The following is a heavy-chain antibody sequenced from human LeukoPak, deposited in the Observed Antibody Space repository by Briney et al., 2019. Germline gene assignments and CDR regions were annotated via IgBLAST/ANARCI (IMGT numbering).Heavy chain of an antibody. CDR1: GYTFTSYD. J-gene: IGHJ3*02. CDR3: ARDKPLITMIVADAFDI. D-gene: IGHD3-22*01. Sequence: ASVKVSCKASGYTFTSYDINWVRQATGQGLEWMGWMNPNSGNTGYAQKFQGRVTMTRNTSISTAYMELRSLRSDDTAVYYCARDKPLITMIVADAFDIWGQGTMVTVSS. CDR2: MNPNSGNT. V-gene: IGHV1-8*01.